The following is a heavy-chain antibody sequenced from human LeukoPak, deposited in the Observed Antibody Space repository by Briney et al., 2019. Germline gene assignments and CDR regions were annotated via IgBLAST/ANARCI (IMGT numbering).Heavy chain of an antibody. J-gene: IGHJ4*02. V-gene: IGHV3-23*01. Sequence: EGSLRLSCAASGFTFSSYAMSWVRQARGKGLEWVSAISGNGGTTYYADSVKGRFTISRDNSKNTLYLQMNSPRAEDTAVYYCANAGCSGGSCYLLYFDYWGQETLVTVSS. CDR1: GFTFSSYA. CDR2: ISGNGGTT. D-gene: IGHD2-15*01. CDR3: ANAGCSGGSCYLLYFDY.